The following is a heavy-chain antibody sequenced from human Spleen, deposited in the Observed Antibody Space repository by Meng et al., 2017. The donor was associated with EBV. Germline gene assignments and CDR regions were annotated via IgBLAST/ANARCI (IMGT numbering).Heavy chain of an antibody. CDR2: ISRSGSS. CDR1: GGSFTGYY. CDR3: ARRGGVDY. V-gene: IGHV4-34*01. D-gene: IGHD3-16*01. J-gene: IGHJ4*02. Sequence: VQLQQGGAGLFNPSETLAHTCAVYGGSFTGYYWTWIRQPPGKGLEWIGEISRSGSSNYNPSLKSRVTISLDTSKNQFSLKLSSVTAADTAVYYCARRGGVDYWGQGTLVTVSS.